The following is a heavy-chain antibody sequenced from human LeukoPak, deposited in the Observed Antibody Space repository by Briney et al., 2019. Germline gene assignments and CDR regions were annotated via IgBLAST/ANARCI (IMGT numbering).Heavy chain of an antibody. CDR2: ISAYNGNT. CDR3: ARVAYCGGDCYTTYFDY. D-gene: IGHD2-21*01. Sequence: ASVKVSCKASGYTFTSYGISWVRQAPGQGLEWMGWISAYNGNTNYAQNLQGRVTTTTDTSASTVYMELRSLRSDDTAVYYCARVAYCGGDCYTTYFDYWGQGTLVTVSS. CDR1: GYTFTSYG. V-gene: IGHV1-18*01. J-gene: IGHJ4*02.